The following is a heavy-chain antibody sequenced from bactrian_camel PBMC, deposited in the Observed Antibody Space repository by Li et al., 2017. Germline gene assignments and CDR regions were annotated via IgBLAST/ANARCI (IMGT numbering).Heavy chain of an antibody. CDR3: TADSKVTAGWRPSPC. D-gene: IGHD1*01. CDR1: GSIDSTYA. Sequence: DVQLVESGGGSARSGGSLTLSCVASGSIDSTYALAWFRQGPGKEREGVASIQRRDGSTTYTDSVKGRFTISQDNAKNTLYLQMNSLLPEDTGMYYCTADSKVTAGWRPSPCWGQGTQVTVS. CDR2: IQRRDGST. V-gene: IGHV3S42*01. J-gene: IGHJ4*01.